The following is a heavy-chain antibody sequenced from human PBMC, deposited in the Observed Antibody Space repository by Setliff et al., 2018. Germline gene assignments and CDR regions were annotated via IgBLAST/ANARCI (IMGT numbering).Heavy chain of an antibody. CDR3: ERLVRYCTATACQRTPGAEY. CDR2: ISPHSGRA. V-gene: IGHV1-18*01. J-gene: IGHJ4*02. D-gene: IGHD2-8*01. Sequence: ASVKVSCKASGYTFSDYGVSWVRQAPGQGLEWMGWISPHSGRAFYAPQFQDRVIMTTDTSTNTAYLDLRSLRSDDTAVYYCERLVRYCTATACQRTPGAEYWGQGTLVTVSS. CDR1: GYTFSDYG.